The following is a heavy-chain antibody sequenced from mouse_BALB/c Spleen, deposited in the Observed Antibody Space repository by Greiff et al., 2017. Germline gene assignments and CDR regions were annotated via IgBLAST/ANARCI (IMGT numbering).Heavy chain of an antibody. J-gene: IGHJ2*01. Sequence: QVQLQQSGPELVKPGASVKISCKASGYAFSSSWMNWVKQRPGQGLEWIGRIYPGDGDTNYNGKFKGKATLTADKSSSTAYMQLSSLTSVDSAVYFCASMRYDYFDYWGQGTTLTVSS. CDR3: ASMRYDYFDY. V-gene: IGHV1-82*01. CDR2: IYPGDGDT. D-gene: IGHD2-14*01. CDR1: GYAFSSSW.